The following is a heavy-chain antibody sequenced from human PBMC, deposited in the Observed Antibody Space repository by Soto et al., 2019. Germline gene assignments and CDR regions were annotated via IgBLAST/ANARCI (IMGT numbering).Heavy chain of an antibody. Sequence: PSETLSLTCTVSGGSISNYYWSWIRQPPGRGLEWIGHIYYSGSTYYNPSLKSRVTISVDTSKNQFSLKLSSVTAADTAVYYCARFYIDSSSYWGQGTLVTVSS. V-gene: IGHV4-59*08. CDR1: GGSISNYY. CDR3: ARFYIDSSSY. D-gene: IGHD3-22*01. CDR2: IYYSGST. J-gene: IGHJ4*02.